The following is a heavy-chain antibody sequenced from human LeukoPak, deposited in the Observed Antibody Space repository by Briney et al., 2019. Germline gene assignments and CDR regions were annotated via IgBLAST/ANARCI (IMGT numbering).Heavy chain of an antibody. Sequence: GASVKVSCKASGYTFTGYYMHWVRQAPGQGLEWMGWINPNSGGTNYAQKFQGRVTMTRDTSISTAYMELSRLRSEDTAVYYCARGGYSSSLYYFDYWGQGTLVTVSS. D-gene: IGHD6-13*01. CDR3: ARGGYSSSLYYFDY. V-gene: IGHV1-2*02. CDR2: INPNSGGT. CDR1: GYTFTGYY. J-gene: IGHJ4*02.